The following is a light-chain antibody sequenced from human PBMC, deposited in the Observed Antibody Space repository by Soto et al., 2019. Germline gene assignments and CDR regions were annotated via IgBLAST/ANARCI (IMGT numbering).Light chain of an antibody. J-gene: IGLJ3*02. CDR3: AAWDDSLSGWV. V-gene: IGLV1-40*01. Sequence: QLVLTQPPSVSGAPGQRVTISCTGNSSNLGAGYDVHWYQQLPGAAPKLVIYGNSNRPSGVPDRFSGSKSGTSASLAISGLRSDDEADYYCAAWDDSLSGWVFGGGTKLTVL. CDR1: SSNLGAGYD. CDR2: GNS.